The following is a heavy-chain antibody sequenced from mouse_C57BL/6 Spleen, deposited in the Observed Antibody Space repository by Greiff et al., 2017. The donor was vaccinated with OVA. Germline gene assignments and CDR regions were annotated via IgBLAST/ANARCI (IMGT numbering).Heavy chain of an antibody. CDR2: IDPSDSET. CDR1: GYTFTSYW. Sequence: QVQLKQSGAELVRPGSSVKLSCKASGYTFTSYWMHWVKQRPIQGLEWIGNIDPSDSETHYNQKFKDKATLTVDKSSSTAYMQLSSLTSEDSAVYYCARSITTVVYFDYWGQGTTLTVSS. V-gene: IGHV1-52*01. J-gene: IGHJ2*01. D-gene: IGHD1-1*01. CDR3: ARSITTVVYFDY.